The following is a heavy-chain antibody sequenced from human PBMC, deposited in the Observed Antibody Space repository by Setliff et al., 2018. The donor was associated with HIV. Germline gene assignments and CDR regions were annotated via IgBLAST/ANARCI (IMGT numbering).Heavy chain of an antibody. D-gene: IGHD6-19*01. CDR1: GFTFDDYT. Sequence: PGGSLRLSCAASGFTFDDYTMHWVRQAPGKGLEWVSLISWDGSGTYYADSFKGRFTISRDNSKNSLYLQMNSLRAEDTAVYYCARERIAGAGTLYYYDGMDVWGQGTTVTVSS. CDR2: ISWDGSGT. CDR3: ARERIAGAGTLYYYDGMDV. J-gene: IGHJ6*02. V-gene: IGHV3-43*01.